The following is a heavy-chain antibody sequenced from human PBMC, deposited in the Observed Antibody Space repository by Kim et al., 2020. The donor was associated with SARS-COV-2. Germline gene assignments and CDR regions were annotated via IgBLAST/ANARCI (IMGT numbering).Heavy chain of an antibody. CDR3: ARVDARSLIFHL. V-gene: IGHV4-4*01. Sequence: SYHPSLKSRVPMSLDKSKNQFSLGLTSVTAADTAVYSCARVDARSLIFHLWGQGTLVTVSS. J-gene: IGHJ5*02. D-gene: IGHD3-16*02.